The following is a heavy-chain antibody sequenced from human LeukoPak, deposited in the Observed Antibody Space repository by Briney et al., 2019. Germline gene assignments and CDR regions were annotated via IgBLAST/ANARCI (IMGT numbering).Heavy chain of an antibody. Sequence: GGSLRLSCAASGFTFYNYAMHWVRQAPGKGLEWVAVMSYDGINKYYADSVKGRFTISRDNAKTSLYLQMDSLRDEDTAVYYCARDLWGTSGYRFDYWGQGTLVTVSS. J-gene: IGHJ4*02. CDR1: GFTFYNYA. D-gene: IGHD3-22*01. CDR3: ARDLWGTSGYRFDY. V-gene: IGHV3-30-3*01. CDR2: MSYDGINK.